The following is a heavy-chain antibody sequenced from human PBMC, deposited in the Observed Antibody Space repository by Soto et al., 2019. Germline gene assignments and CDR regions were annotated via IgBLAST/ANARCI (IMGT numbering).Heavy chain of an antibody. Sequence: QITLKESSPTLVKPTQTLTLTCTVSGFSVSTSEVGVGWIHQPPGKGLEWLALIYWDDDKRYGPSLKNRLTITKDASKNQVVLTVTNLDPVDTATYYCAHRQGSRSGWYNYDYWGQGTLVTVSS. V-gene: IGHV2-5*05. J-gene: IGHJ4*02. CDR3: AHRQGSRSGWYNYDY. CDR2: IYWDDDK. CDR1: GFSVSTSEVG. D-gene: IGHD6-19*01.